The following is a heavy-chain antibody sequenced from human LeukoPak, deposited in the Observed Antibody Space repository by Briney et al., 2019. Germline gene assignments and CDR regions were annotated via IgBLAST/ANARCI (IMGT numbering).Heavy chain of an antibody. CDR1: GGSISSGDYY. V-gene: IGHV4-30-4*01. CDR3: AREAITIFGVVITHFDY. D-gene: IGHD3-3*01. J-gene: IGHJ4*02. CDR2: IYYSGST. Sequence: SQTLSLTCTVSGGSISSGDYYWSWIRQPPGKGLEWIGYIYYSGSTYYNPSLKSRVTISVDTSKNQFSLKLSSVTAADTAVYYCAREAITIFGVVITHFDYWGQGTLVTVSS.